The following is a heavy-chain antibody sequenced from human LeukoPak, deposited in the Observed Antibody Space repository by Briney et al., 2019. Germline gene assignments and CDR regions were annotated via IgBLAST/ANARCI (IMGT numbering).Heavy chain of an antibody. V-gene: IGHV3-74*01. CDR1: GFTFSSYW. CDR3: AREFRYCSSSSCYSLDY. Sequence: GGSLRLSCAASGFTFSSYWMHWVRHAPRKGLGWVSRVNTDGSSTSYADSVKGRFTISRDNAKNTLYLQLNSLRAEHTAVYYCAREFRYCSSSSCYSLDYWGQGTLVTVSS. D-gene: IGHD2-2*01. CDR2: VNTDGSST. J-gene: IGHJ4*02.